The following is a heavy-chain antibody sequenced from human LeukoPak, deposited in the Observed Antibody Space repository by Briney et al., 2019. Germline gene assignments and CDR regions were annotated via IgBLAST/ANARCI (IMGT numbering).Heavy chain of an antibody. V-gene: IGHV4-34*01. CDR1: GGSFSGYY. J-gene: IGHJ4*02. CDR3: ARVGRGYNPNDY. D-gene: IGHD5-24*01. CDR2: INHSGST. Sequence: SETLSLTCAVYGGSFSGYYWSWIRQPPGKGLEWIGEINHSGSTNYNPSLKSRVTISVDTSKNQLSLKLSSVTAADTAVYYCARVGRGYNPNDYWGQGTPVTVSS.